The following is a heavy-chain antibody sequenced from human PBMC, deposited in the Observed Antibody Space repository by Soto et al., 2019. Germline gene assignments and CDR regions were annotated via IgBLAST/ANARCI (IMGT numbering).Heavy chain of an antibody. D-gene: IGHD2-8*01. Sequence: WGSLRLSCSASGFTFSSYEMNWFRQAPGKGLEWVSYISSSGSTIYYADSVKGRFTISRDNAKNSLYLQMNSLRAEDTAVYYCARELYCTNGVCSWDAFDIWGQGTMVT. CDR2: ISSSGSTI. V-gene: IGHV3-48*03. J-gene: IGHJ3*02. CDR3: ARELYCTNGVCSWDAFDI. CDR1: GFTFSSYE.